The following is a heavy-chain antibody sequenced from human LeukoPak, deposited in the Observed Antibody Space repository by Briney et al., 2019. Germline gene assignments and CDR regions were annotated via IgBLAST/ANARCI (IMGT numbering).Heavy chain of an antibody. J-gene: IGHJ4*02. Sequence: GASVKVSCKASGGPFNNYTVSWVRQAPGQGLEWMGRIIPILGIADYAQTFQDRVTITADKSTNTVYMELSSLRSEDTAVYYCTRDYDPEDYWGQGTLVTVSS. D-gene: IGHD3-3*01. V-gene: IGHV1-69*04. CDR1: GGPFNNYT. CDR2: IIPILGIA. CDR3: TRDYDPEDY.